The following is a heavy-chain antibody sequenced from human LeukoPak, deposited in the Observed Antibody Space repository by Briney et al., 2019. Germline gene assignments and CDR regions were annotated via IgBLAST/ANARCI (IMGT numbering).Heavy chain of an antibody. CDR1: GFTFSSYS. V-gene: IGHV3-21*01. CDR2: ISTSSTYI. J-gene: IGHJ4*02. CDR3: ARSLDYFDY. Sequence: GGSLRLSCAASGFTFSSYSMNWVRQAPGKGLEWASSISTSSTYIYYGDSVKGRFTISRDDAKHSLYLQMNSLRAEDTAVYYCARSLDYFDYWGQGALVTVSS.